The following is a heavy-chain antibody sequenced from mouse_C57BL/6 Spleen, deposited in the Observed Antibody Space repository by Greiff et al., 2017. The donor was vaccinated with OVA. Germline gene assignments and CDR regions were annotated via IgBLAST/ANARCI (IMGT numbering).Heavy chain of an antibody. CDR3: ASGTAQAWFAY. D-gene: IGHD3-2*02. CDR2: IWGVGST. V-gene: IGHV2-6*01. CDR1: GFSFTSYG. J-gene: IGHJ3*01. Sequence: VMLVESGPGLVAPSQSLSITCTVSGFSFTSYGVDWVRQSPGKGLEWLGVIWGVGSTNYNSALKSRLSISKDNSKSQVFLKMNSLQTDDTAMYYCASGTAQAWFAYWGQGTLVTVSA.